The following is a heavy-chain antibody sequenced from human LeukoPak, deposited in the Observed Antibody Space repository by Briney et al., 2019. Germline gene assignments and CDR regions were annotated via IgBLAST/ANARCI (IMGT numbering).Heavy chain of an antibody. V-gene: IGHV1-2*02. CDR3: ARGGCSSTSCYAYDY. CDR2: INPYSGVT. CDR1: GYTFTDYS. Sequence: ASVKVSCKASGYTFTDYSMHWVRQAPGQGLEWMGWINPYSGVTNYAQKFQARVTMTRDTSIRTAYMEMSSLESEDTAVYYCARGGCSSTSCYAYDYWGQGTLVTVSS. D-gene: IGHD2-2*01. J-gene: IGHJ4*02.